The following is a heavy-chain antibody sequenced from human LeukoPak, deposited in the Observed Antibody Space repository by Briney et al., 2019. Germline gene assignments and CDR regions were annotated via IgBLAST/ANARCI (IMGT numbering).Heavy chain of an antibody. Sequence: PGGSLRLSCAASGFTFRSDWMSWVRQSPEKGLEWAANINPDGSATYYVDSVKGRFTISRDNAKNSLYLQMNSLRAEDTAVYYCARDVAAMIVVAGDAFDIWGQGTMVTVSS. V-gene: IGHV3-7*01. J-gene: IGHJ3*02. D-gene: IGHD3-22*01. CDR2: INPDGSAT. CDR1: GFTFRSDW. CDR3: ARDVAAMIVVAGDAFDI.